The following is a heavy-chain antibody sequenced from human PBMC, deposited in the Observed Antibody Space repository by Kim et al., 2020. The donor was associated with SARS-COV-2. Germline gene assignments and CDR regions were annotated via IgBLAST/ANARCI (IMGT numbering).Heavy chain of an antibody. CDR3: ARELGKLNYYGSGINYYYGMDV. CDR1: GFTFSDYY. D-gene: IGHD3-10*01. Sequence: GGSLRLSCAASGFTFSDYYMSWIRQAPGKGLEWVSYISSSSYTNYADSVKGRFTISRDNAKNSLYLQMNSLRAEDTAVYYCARELGKLNYYGSGINYYYGMDVWGQGTTVTVSS. CDR2: ISSSSYT. J-gene: IGHJ6*02. V-gene: IGHV3-11*06.